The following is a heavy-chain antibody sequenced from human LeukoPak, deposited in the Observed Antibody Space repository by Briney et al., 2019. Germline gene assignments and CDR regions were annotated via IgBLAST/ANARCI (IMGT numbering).Heavy chain of an antibody. Sequence: AGSLTLSCAASGFTFDDYAMHWVRQAPGKGLEWVSLISGDGGSTYYADSVKGRFTISRDNSKNSLYLQMNSLRTEDTALYYCAKEGGVYAADWFDPWGQGTLATLCS. CDR2: ISGDGGST. V-gene: IGHV3-43*02. D-gene: IGHD2-8*01. J-gene: IGHJ5*02. CDR1: GFTFDDYA. CDR3: AKEGGVYAADWFDP.